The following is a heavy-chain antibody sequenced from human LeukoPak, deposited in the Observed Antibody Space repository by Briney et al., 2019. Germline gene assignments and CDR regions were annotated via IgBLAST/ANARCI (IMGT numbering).Heavy chain of an antibody. Sequence: PGGSLRLSCAASGFTFSSYAMSWVRQAPGKGLEWVSAISGSGGSTYYADSVKGRFTISRDNSKNTLYLQMNSLRAEDTAVYYCAKEIVVVPAAPSYFDYWGQGTLVTVSS. CDR1: GFTFSSYA. J-gene: IGHJ4*02. CDR2: ISGSGGST. D-gene: IGHD2-2*01. V-gene: IGHV3-23*01. CDR3: AKEIVVVPAAPSYFDY.